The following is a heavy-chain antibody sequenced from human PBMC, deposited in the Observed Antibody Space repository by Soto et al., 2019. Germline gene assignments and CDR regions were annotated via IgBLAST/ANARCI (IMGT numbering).Heavy chain of an antibody. CDR2: IYHSGST. CDR1: GGSISSGGYS. Sequence: PSETLSLTCAVSGGSISSGGYSWSWIRQPPGKGLEWIGYIYHSGSTYYNPSLKSRVTISVDRSKNQFSLKLSSVTAADTAVYYCASTPPAGPDYWGQGTLVTVSS. V-gene: IGHV4-30-2*01. J-gene: IGHJ4*02. CDR3: ASTPPAGPDY.